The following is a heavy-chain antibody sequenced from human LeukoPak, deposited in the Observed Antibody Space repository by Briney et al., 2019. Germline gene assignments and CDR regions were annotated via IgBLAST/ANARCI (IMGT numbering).Heavy chain of an antibody. V-gene: IGHV1-8*01. J-gene: IGHJ4*02. Sequence: ASVKVSCKASGYTFTSYDINWVRQATGQGLEWMGWMNPNSGNTGYAQKFQGRVTMTGNTSISTAYMELSSLRSEDTAVYYCARGLRYTRRWYSSSWDHLYYFDYWGQGTLVTVSS. D-gene: IGHD6-13*01. CDR2: MNPNSGNT. CDR3: ARGLRYTRRWYSSSWDHLYYFDY. CDR1: GYTFTSYD.